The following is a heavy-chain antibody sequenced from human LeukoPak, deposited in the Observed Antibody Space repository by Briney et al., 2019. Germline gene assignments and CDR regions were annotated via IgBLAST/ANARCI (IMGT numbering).Heavy chain of an antibody. J-gene: IGHJ3*02. CDR2: ISYDGSNK. Sequence: PGRSLRLSCAASGFTFSSYAMHWVRQAPGKGLEWVAVISYDGSNKYYADSVKGRFTISRDNSKNTLYLQINSLRAEDTAVYYCARDPTTVTTATLAFDIWGQGTMVTVSS. V-gene: IGHV3-30*04. D-gene: IGHD4-17*01. CDR3: ARDPTTVTTATLAFDI. CDR1: GFTFSSYA.